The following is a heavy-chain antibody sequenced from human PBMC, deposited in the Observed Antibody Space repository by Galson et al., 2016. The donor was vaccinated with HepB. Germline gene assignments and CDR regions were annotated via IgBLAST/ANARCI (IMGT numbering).Heavy chain of an antibody. CDR2: IFGRGNT. CDR1: GFTVSDNH. CDR3: ARDSVGNYYGSGSYGLYYYYGMDV. D-gene: IGHD3-10*01. V-gene: IGHV3-53*01. Sequence: SLRLSCAAAGFTVSDNHVTWIRQAPGKGLECVSVIFGRGNTYYADSVEGRFTISRDNARNTVYLQMNSLRAEDTAVYYCARDSVGNYYGSGSYGLYYYYGMDVWGQGTTVTVSS. J-gene: IGHJ6*02.